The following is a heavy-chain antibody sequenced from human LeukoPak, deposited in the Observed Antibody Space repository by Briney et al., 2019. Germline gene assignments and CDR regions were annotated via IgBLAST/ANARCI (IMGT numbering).Heavy chain of an antibody. CDR2: MYYSGST. J-gene: IGHJ4*02. D-gene: IGHD3-16*01. CDR1: GGSVSSGREY. Sequence: PSETLSLTCTVSGGSVSSGREYWSWIRQPPGKGLEWIGYMYYSGSTNYNPSLKSRVTISVDTSKNHFSLKLSSVTAADTAVYYRARDYGSGFGEWGQGTLVTVPS. CDR3: ARDYGSGFGE. V-gene: IGHV4-61*03.